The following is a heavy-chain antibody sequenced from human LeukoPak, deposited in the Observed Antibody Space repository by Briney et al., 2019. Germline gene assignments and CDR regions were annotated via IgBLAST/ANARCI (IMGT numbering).Heavy chain of an antibody. CDR3: AREGAIPGIDP. CDR1: GYSITSGFS. D-gene: IGHD2-21*01. J-gene: IGHJ5*02. V-gene: IGHV4-38-2*02. CDR2: ISYSGRI. Sequence: SETLSLTCAVSGYSITSGFSWGWIRQPPGKILEWIATISYSGRIDYNSSLKSRVTISSDTSKNQFSLRLTSLTAADTAMYYCAREGAIPGIDPWGQGTLVTVSS.